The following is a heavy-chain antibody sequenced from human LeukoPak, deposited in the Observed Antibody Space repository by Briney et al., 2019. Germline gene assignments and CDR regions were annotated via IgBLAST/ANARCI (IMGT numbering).Heavy chain of an antibody. CDR1: GFTFGSYS. CDR3: ARVPDYYDSSGYPNYYFDY. J-gene: IGHJ4*02. D-gene: IGHD3-22*01. CDR2: ISSSSSTI. Sequence: GGSLRLSCAASGFTFGSYSMNWVRQAPGKGLEWVSYISSSSSTIYYADSVKGRFTISRDNAKNSLYLQMNSLRAEDTAVYYCARVPDYYDSSGYPNYYFDYWGQGTLVTVSS. V-gene: IGHV3-48*04.